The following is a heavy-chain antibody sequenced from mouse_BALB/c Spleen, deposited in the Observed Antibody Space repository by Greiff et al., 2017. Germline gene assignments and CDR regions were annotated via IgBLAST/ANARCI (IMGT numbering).Heavy chain of an antibody. D-gene: IGHD2-14*01. CDR3: ARDLGDRYEGAMDY. Sequence: DVKLQESGPGLVKPSQSLSLTCSVTGYSITSGYYWNWIRQFPGNKLEWMGYISYDGSNNYNPSLKNRISITRDTSKNQFFLKLNSVTTEDTATYYCARDLGDRYEGAMDYWGQGTSVTVSS. CDR2: ISYDGSN. J-gene: IGHJ4*01. V-gene: IGHV3-6*02. CDR1: GYSITSGYY.